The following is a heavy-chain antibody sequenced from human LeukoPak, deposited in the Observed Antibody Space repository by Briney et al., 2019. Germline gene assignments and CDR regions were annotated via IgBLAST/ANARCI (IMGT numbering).Heavy chain of an antibody. CDR3: ATGGGFYYGH. CDR1: GFSFSTYG. D-gene: IGHD3-22*01. Sequence: GGSLRLSCAASGFSFSTYGMHWVRQAPGKGLEWVAAAQGDGRLQYYADSVKGRFTISKDISKSTLYVQMNGLRAEGTAVYYCATGGGFYYGHWGQGTLVTVSS. CDR2: AQGDGRLQ. V-gene: IGHV3-30*02. J-gene: IGHJ4*02.